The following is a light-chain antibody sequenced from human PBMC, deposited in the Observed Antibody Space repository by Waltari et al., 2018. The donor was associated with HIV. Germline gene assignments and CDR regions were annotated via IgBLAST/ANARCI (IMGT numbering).Light chain of an antibody. CDR1: QTVGAN. Sequence: ETLMTQSPATFSASPGEGVTLFCRASQTVGANVAWYKQKLGPAPRLLIFAASTSATAIPDRLHGSGSGTDFTLTINGLQSEDFAVYFCQQYNRWPWTFGQGTRVEV. J-gene: IGKJ1*01. CDR2: AAS. CDR3: QQYNRWPWT. V-gene: IGKV3-15*01.